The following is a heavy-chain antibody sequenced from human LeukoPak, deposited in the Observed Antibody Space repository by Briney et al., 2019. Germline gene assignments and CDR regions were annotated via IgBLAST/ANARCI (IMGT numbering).Heavy chain of an antibody. Sequence: ASVKVSCKASGYTFTSYDINWVRQATGQGLEWMGWMNPNSGNTGYAQKFQGRVTMTRNTSISTAYMELSSLRSEDTAVYYCARDSTVSYYYYYMDVWGKGTTVTVSS. V-gene: IGHV1-8*01. D-gene: IGHD4-17*01. J-gene: IGHJ6*03. CDR3: ARDSTVSYYYYYMDV. CDR1: GYTFTSYD. CDR2: MNPNSGNT.